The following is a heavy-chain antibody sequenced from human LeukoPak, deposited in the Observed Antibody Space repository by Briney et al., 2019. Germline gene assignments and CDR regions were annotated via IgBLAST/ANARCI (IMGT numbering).Heavy chain of an antibody. Sequence: GESLRLSCAASGFTFTTYWMSWVRQAPGKGLEWVANIQQDGRETYYVDSVKGRFTISRDNAKNSLFLQMNSLRAEDTAVYYCAKSLYSSSWFQRNNWFDPWGQGTLVTVSS. J-gene: IGHJ5*02. D-gene: IGHD6-13*01. V-gene: IGHV3-7*03. CDR1: GFTFTTYW. CDR3: AKSLYSSSWFQRNNWFDP. CDR2: IQQDGRET.